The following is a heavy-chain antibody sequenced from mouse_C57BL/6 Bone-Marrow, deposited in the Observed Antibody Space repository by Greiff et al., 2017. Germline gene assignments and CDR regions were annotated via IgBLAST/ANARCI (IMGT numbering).Heavy chain of an antibody. J-gene: IGHJ2*01. V-gene: IGHV14-4*01. CDR3: THYYYGSDY. CDR1: GFNIKDDY. Sequence: VQLKESGAELVRPGASVKLSCTASGFNIKDDYMHWVKQRPEQGLEWIGWIDPENGDTEYASKFQGKATITADTSSNTAYLQLSSLTSEDTAVYYCTHYYYGSDYWGQGTTLTVSS. D-gene: IGHD1-1*01. CDR2: IDPENGDT.